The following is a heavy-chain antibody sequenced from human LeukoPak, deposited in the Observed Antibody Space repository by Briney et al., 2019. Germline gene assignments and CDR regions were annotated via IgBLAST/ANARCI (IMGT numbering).Heavy chain of an antibody. J-gene: IGHJ4*02. CDR1: GYTLSSSV. CDR3: AKDWATSCEGVGGNY. CDR2: ISTYSANT. D-gene: IGHD1-26*01. Sequence: SVNLSCKASGYTLSSSVIYWVRQVPGRGLEWMGWISTYSANTHYAPNLQGRLTLTIDTYTSTAYMELRSLTSDDTALYYCAKDWATSCEGVGGNYWGQGTLVTVSS. V-gene: IGHV1-18*01.